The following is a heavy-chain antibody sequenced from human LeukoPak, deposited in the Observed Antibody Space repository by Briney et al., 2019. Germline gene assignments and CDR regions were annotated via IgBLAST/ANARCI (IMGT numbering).Heavy chain of an antibody. V-gene: IGHV3-23*01. CDR2: ITSRAYDT. CDR3: ERDPSDYEWQRGWYRDF. J-gene: IGHJ4*01. D-gene: IGHD6-19*01. CDR1: GFSFSNYG. Sequence: GVTLRLSCAASGFSFSNYGMSWFRQAPGKGLEWVSTITSRAYDTHYADSVRGRFTIFRDNSKSTLALHMSNLRVEDTAVYYCERDPSDYEWQRGWYRDFWGRGSQVTVSS.